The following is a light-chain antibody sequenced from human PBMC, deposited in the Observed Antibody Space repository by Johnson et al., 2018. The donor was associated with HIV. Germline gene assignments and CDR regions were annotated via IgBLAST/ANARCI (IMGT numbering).Light chain of an antibody. CDR3: GTWANRLSIGYV. CDR1: GSNIGSHY. Sequence: QFVLTQPPSVSAAPGQRVTISCSGRGSNIGSHYVSWYQQLPGTAPKLLIFENDKRPSGIPDRFSGSKSGPSATLGITGLQAGDEADVYCGTWANRLSIGYVCGTGVKVTVL. J-gene: IGLJ1*01. V-gene: IGLV1-51*02. CDR2: END.